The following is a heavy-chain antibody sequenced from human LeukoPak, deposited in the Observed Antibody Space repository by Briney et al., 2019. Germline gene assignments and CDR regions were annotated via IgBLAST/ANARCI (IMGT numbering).Heavy chain of an antibody. V-gene: IGHV3-48*03. CDR3: ARGRTGSYYSDY. D-gene: IGHD1-14*01. CDR1: GFMFSSYE. Sequence: GGSLRLSCAASGFMFSSYEMNWVRQAPGKGLEWVSYISSSGRTIYYADSVKDRFTISRDNAKNSLYLQVNSLRAEDTALYYCARGRTGSYYSDYWGQGTLVTVSS. J-gene: IGHJ4*02. CDR2: ISSSGRTI.